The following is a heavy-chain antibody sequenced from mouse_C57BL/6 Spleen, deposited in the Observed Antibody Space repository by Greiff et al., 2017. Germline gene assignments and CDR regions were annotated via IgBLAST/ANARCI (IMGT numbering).Heavy chain of an antibody. CDR3: ARHEENPLLAYAMDY. J-gene: IGHJ4*01. V-gene: IGHV1-62-2*01. Sequence: VQRVESGAELVKPGASVKLSCKASGYTFTEYTIHWVKQRSGQGLEWIGWFYPGSGSIKYNEKFKDKATLTADKSSSTVYMELSRLTSEDSAVYFCARHEENPLLAYAMDYWGQGTSVTVSS. CDR1: GYTFTEYT. D-gene: IGHD2-1*01. CDR2: FYPGSGSI.